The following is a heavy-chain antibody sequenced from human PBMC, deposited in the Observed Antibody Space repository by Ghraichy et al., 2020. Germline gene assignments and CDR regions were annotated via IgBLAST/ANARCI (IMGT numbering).Heavy chain of an antibody. CDR2: INHSGST. J-gene: IGHJ5*02. D-gene: IGHD6-13*01. Sequence: SETLSLTCAVYGGSFSGYYWSWIRQPPGKGLEWIGEINHSGSTNYNPSLKSRVTISVDTSKNQFSLKLSSVTAADTAVYYCVRGRGFGVAAAGGRWFDPWGEGTLVTVSS. CDR1: GGSFSGYY. CDR3: VRGRGFGVAAAGGRWFDP. V-gene: IGHV4-34*01.